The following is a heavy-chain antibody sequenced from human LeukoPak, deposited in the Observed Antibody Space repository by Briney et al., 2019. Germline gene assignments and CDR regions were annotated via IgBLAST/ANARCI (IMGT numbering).Heavy chain of an antibody. J-gene: IGHJ3*02. D-gene: IGHD3-16*01. CDR2: FDPNTGAT. Sequence: ASVKVSCKASGDILTGYYIHWVRQAPRQGLEWVGCFDPNTGATHYAQKFQGRVTMTRDTSIDTDYLELRSLISDDTALYYCAAYIVVGGTTLSAFDIWGQGTVVSVSS. CDR1: GDILTGYY. CDR3: AAYIVVGGTTLSAFDI. V-gene: IGHV1-2*02.